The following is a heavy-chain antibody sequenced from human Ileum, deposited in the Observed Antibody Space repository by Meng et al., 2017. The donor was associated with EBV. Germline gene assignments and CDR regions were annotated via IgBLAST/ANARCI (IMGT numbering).Heavy chain of an antibody. D-gene: IGHD5-18*01. V-gene: IGHV4-34*02. Sequence: QVQIKPRGEGLLKPSETLSLPCDVSGGSFNAYYWTWIRQSPGGGLEWIGEIFHSGHTTYNPSLESRVSMSVATSKKQFSLLLSSVTAADSGLYFCARGREYTGQLDLWGLGTVVTVSS. CDR1: GGSFNAYY. CDR3: ARGREYTGQLDL. J-gene: IGHJ5*02. CDR2: IFHSGHT.